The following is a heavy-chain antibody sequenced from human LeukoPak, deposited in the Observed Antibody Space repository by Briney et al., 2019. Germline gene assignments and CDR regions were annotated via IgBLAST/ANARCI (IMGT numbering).Heavy chain of an antibody. CDR3: ARSGSGLAAFDI. J-gene: IGHJ3*02. CDR2: ISWNGGST. Sequence: RPGGSLRLSCAASGFTFDDYGMSWVRQAPGKGLEWVSGISWNGGSTGYADSVKGRFTISRDNSKNTLYLQMNSLRAEDTAVYYCARSGSGLAAFDIWGQGTMVTVSS. D-gene: IGHD3-3*01. V-gene: IGHV3-20*04. CDR1: GFTFDDYG.